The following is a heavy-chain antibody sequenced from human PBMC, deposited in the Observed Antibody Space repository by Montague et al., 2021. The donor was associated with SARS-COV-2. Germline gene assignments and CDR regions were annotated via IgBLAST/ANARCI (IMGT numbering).Heavy chain of an antibody. CDR3: ARDSYGYYYYMDV. Sequence: SLRLSFAASGFPFSSYGMHWVRQAPGKGLEWVAVIWYDGSNKYYADSVKGRFTIPRDNSKNTLYLQMNSLRAEDTAVYYCARDSYGYYYYMDVWGKGTTVTVSS. CDR1: GFPFSSYG. D-gene: IGHD5-18*01. V-gene: IGHV3-33*01. CDR2: IWYDGSNK. J-gene: IGHJ6*03.